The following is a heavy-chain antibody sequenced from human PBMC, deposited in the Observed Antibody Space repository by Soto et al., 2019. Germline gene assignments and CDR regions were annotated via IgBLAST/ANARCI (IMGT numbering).Heavy chain of an antibody. J-gene: IGHJ6*03. V-gene: IGHV3-23*01. D-gene: IGHD6-25*01. Sequence: EVQLLESGGGLVQPGGSLRLSCGASGYTYSSYAMSWVRQAPGKGLEWVSAISGSGGSTYYADSVKGRFTISRDNSKNTLYLQMNSLRAEDTAVYYCAKMSGQYPHYYYMDVWGKGTTVAVSS. CDR2: ISGSGGST. CDR1: GYTYSSYA. CDR3: AKMSGQYPHYYYMDV.